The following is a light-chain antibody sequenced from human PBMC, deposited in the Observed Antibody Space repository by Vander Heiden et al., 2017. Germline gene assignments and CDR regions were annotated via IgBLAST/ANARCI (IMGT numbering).Light chain of an antibody. CDR2: AGS. J-gene: IGKJ3*01. CDR3: QQSYSTPFT. V-gene: IGKV1-39*01. CDR1: QSITTD. Sequence: DIQMTQSPSSLSASVGDRVTITCRASQSITTDLNWYQHKAGRAPKLLIYAGSSLQTGVPSRFSGSGSGTDFTLTITNLQPEDFATYFCQQSYSTPFTFGPGAKVEI.